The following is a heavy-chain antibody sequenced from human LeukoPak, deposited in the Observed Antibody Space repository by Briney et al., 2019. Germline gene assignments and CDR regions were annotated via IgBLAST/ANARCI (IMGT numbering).Heavy chain of an antibody. Sequence: GGSLRVSCAASGFTFSNAWMNWVRQAPGKGLEWVGRIKSKNDGGTTDYAARVKGRFTISRDDSKNTLYLQMNSLKTEDTAVYYCTTHSSSSNSWYYYYGMDVWGQGTTVTVSS. J-gene: IGHJ6*02. D-gene: IGHD6-6*01. V-gene: IGHV3-15*07. CDR3: TTHSSSSNSWYYYYGMDV. CDR1: GFTFSNAW. CDR2: IKSKNDGGTT.